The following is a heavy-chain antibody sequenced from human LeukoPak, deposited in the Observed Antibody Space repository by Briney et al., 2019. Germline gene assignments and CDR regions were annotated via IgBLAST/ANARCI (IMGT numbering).Heavy chain of an antibody. CDR1: GFTFSDSS. Sequence: GGSLRLSCAASGFTFSDSSIHWVRQASGKGLEWIGLMEKELNGYATAYAASVRGRFTISRDDTQNTAYLQMDSLKTEDTALYYCTRDSGTYNWLDPWGQGTLVTVSS. J-gene: IGHJ5*02. V-gene: IGHV3-73*01. D-gene: IGHD1-26*01. CDR2: MEKELNGYAT. CDR3: TRDSGTYNWLDP.